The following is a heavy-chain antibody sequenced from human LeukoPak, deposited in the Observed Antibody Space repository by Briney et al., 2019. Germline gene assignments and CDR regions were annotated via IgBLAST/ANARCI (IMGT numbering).Heavy chain of an antibody. V-gene: IGHV3-48*02. CDR1: GFTFSTYG. J-gene: IGHJ4*02. D-gene: IGHD3-9*01. CDR3: ARVKEGTYDILTVDY. CDR2: ISSRSVTI. Sequence: GGSLRLSCAASGFTFSTYGMNWVRQAPGEGLEWVSYISSRSVTIYYAGSAKSRFTISRDNAKISLYLQMNRLRDEDTAVYYCARVKEGTYDILTVDYWGQGTLVTVSS.